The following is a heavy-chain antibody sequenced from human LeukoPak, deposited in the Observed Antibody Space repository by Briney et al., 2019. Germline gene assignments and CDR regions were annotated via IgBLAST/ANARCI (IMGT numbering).Heavy chain of an antibody. CDR3: ARDDCSSTSCFNFDY. D-gene: IGHD2-2*01. Sequence: SETLSLTCTVSGGSISSYYWSWIRQPPGKGLEWIGYIYYSGSTNYNSSLKSRVTISVDTSKNQFSLKLSSVTAADTAVYYCARDDCSSTSCFNFDYWGQGTLVTVSS. CDR1: GGSISSYY. CDR2: IYYSGST. V-gene: IGHV4-59*01. J-gene: IGHJ4*02.